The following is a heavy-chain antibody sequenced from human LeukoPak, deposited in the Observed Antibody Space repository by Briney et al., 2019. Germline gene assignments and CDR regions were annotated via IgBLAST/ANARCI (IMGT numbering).Heavy chain of an antibody. D-gene: IGHD3-22*01. CDR1: GYSFTGYY. Sequence: GASVKVSCKASGYSFTGYYMHWVRQAPGQGLEWMGWINPNTGGTTYAQKFQGRVTMTRDTSISTAYMELSRLRSDDTAVYYCATRYYYDGNDFDHWGQGTLVTVSS. CDR2: INPNTGGT. CDR3: ATRYYYDGNDFDH. V-gene: IGHV1-2*02. J-gene: IGHJ4*02.